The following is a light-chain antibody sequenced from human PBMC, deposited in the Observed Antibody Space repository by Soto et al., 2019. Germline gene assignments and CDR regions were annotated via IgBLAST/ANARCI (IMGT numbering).Light chain of an antibody. CDR2: EVT. J-gene: IGLJ1*01. Sequence: QSALTQPASVSGSPGQSITVSCTGTNTDVGGYNYVSWYQHRPGKAPRLMIFEVTKRPSGVPDRFYGSKSGNTASLTVAGLQAEDEADYYCSSYAGSKNYVFGTGTKLTVL. CDR3: SSYAGSKNYV. V-gene: IGLV2-8*01. CDR1: NTDVGGYNY.